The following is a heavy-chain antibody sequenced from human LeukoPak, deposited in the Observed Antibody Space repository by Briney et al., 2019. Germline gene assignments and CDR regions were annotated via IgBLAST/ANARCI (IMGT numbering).Heavy chain of an antibody. CDR3: ARDGPTD. Sequence: ASVKVSCEASGYTFSSFALHWLRQAPGQGLEWMGWINAGHGNTQYSEKFQGRVTFTTDTSASTVYLELNNLRSEDTAVYYCARDGPTDWGQGTLVTVSS. CDR2: INAGHGNT. J-gene: IGHJ4*02. CDR1: GYTFSSFA. V-gene: IGHV1-3*01.